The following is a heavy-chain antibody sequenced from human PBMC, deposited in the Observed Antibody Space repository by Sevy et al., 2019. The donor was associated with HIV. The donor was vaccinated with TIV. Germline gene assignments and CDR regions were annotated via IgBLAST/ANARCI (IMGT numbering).Heavy chain of an antibody. V-gene: IGHV3-23*01. D-gene: IGHD1-1*01. CDR1: GFTFSSDA. J-gene: IGHJ4*02. CDR2: VSGSGGST. Sequence: GGSLRLSCAASGFTFSSDAMSWVRQAPGKGLEWVSSVSGSGGSTYYADSVKGRFTISRDNSKNKLYLQMNSLRADETAVYYCGKAAGTVHNTPTPESNWGQGTLVTVSS. CDR3: GKAAGTVHNTPTPESN.